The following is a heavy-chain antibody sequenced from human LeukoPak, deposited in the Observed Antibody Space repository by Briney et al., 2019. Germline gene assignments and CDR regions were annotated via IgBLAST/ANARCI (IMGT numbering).Heavy chain of an antibody. Sequence: GASVKVSCKASGYTFTSYGISWVRQAPGQGLEWMGWINTNTGNPTYAQGFTGRFVFSLDTSVSTAYLQISSLKAEDTAVYYCAREVLEWLLYPTGFDPWGQGTLVTVSS. D-gene: IGHD3-3*01. V-gene: IGHV7-4-1*02. CDR1: GYTFTSYG. CDR2: INTNTGNP. J-gene: IGHJ5*02. CDR3: AREVLEWLLYPTGFDP.